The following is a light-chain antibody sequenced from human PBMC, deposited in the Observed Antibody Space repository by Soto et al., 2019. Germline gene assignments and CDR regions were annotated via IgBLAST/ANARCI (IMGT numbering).Light chain of an antibody. CDR3: QQYNSYSPT. CDR1: QSISSW. V-gene: IGKV1-5*01. CDR2: DAS. Sequence: DIQMTQSPSHLSASVGDRVTITCRASQSISSWLAWYQQKPGKAPKLLIYDASSLESGVPSRFSGSGSGTEFTLTISSLQPDDLATYYCQQYNSYSPTLGQGTKVDIK. J-gene: IGKJ1*01.